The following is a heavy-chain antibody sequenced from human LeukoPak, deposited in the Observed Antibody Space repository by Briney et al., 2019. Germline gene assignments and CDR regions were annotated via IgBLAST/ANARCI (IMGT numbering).Heavy chain of an antibody. CDR3: VRDPSYGSSWYYYMDV. D-gene: IGHD6-13*01. CDR2: ISSSSFKI. V-gene: IGHV3-48*04. CDR1: GFTFVRYA. Sequence: GGSLRLSCAASGFTFVRYAMNWVRQAPGKGLEWVSYISSSSFKIGYADSVKGRFTISRDNSKNSLYLQMDSLRVEDTAVYYCVRDPSYGSSWYYYMDVWGKGTTVTVSS. J-gene: IGHJ6*03.